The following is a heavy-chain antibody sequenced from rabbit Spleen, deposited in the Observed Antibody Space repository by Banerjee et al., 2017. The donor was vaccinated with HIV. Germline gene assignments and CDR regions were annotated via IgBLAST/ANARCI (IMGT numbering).Heavy chain of an antibody. CDR2: IDACSRGFT. CDR1: GVSFRGSPY. Sequence: QPLEESGGELVKPGASLTLTGIAYGVSFRGSPYMGWVRQAPGKGLEWIACIDACSRGFTYFATWAKGRFTISKTSSTTVTLQMTSLTVADTATYFCAKDPPGDYYYFDLWGPGTLVTVS. D-gene: IGHD2-1*01. J-gene: IGHJ4*01. CDR3: AKDPPGDYYYFDL. V-gene: IGHV1S40*01.